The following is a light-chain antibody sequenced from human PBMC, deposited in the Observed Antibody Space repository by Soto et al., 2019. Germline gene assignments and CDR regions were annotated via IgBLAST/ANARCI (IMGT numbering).Light chain of an antibody. Sequence: QSVLTQPASVSGSPGQSITISCTGTSSDVGGYNYVSRYQQHPGKAPKLMIYEVSNRPSGVSNRFSGSKSSNTASLTIAGPQAEDEADYYCSSYTSSSTLYVFGTGTKLTVL. CDR3: SSYTSSSTLYV. V-gene: IGLV2-14*01. CDR2: EVS. CDR1: SSDVGGYNY. J-gene: IGLJ1*01.